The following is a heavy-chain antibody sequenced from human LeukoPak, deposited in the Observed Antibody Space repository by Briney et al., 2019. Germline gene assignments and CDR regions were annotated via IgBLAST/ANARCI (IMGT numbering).Heavy chain of an antibody. CDR3: ARGDGAYYYYGMDV. D-gene: IGHD4/OR15-4a*01. J-gene: IGHJ6*02. CDR1: GYTFSSYG. V-gene: IGHV1-18*01. Sequence: ASVKVSCKASGYTFSSYGISWVRQAPGQGLEWMGWISVYNGNTNYAQKLQGRVTMTTDTSTSTAYMELRSLRSDDTAVYYCARGDGAYYYYGMDVWGQGTTVTVSS. CDR2: ISVYNGNT.